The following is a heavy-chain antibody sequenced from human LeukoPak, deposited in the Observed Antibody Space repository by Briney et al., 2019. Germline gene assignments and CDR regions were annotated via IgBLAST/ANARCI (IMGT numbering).Heavy chain of an antibody. CDR2: IRPDGSHI. Sequence: GGSLRLSCAASGFTFSSYSMNWVRQAPGKGLEWVAVIRPDGSHISYVDPVKGRFTISRDNSNNMLYLQMSSLRAEDTALYYCLREVDWKYAFDYWGRGTLVTVSS. J-gene: IGHJ4*02. CDR1: GFTFSSYS. D-gene: IGHD1-7*01. V-gene: IGHV3-33*08. CDR3: LREVDWKYAFDY.